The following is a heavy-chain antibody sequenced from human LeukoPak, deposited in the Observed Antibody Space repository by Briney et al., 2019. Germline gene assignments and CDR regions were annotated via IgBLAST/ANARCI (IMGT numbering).Heavy chain of an antibody. D-gene: IGHD6-13*01. Sequence: KASETLSLTCTVSSGSISSFSWNWIRQPPGKGLEWIGYIYYSGSTNYNPPLKSRVTISIDTSKSQISLKLSSVTAADTAVYYCARAANTYSSNWYGVIYYFDYWGQGTLVTVSS. CDR2: IYYSGST. J-gene: IGHJ4*02. V-gene: IGHV4-59*01. CDR1: SGSISSFS. CDR3: ARAANTYSSNWYGVIYYFDY.